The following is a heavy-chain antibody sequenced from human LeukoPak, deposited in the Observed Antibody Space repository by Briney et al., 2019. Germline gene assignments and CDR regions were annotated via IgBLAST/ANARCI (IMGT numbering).Heavy chain of an antibody. D-gene: IGHD3-3*01. V-gene: IGHV3-30*02. Sequence: GGSLRLSCAVSGFTFSSYEMNWVRQAPGKGLEWVAFIRYDGSNKYYADSVKGRFTISRDNSKNTLYLQMNSLRAEDTAVYYCAKDGVGPYYYYYYYMDVWGKGTTVTISS. CDR3: AKDGVGPYYYYYYYMDV. J-gene: IGHJ6*03. CDR1: GFTFSSYE. CDR2: IRYDGSNK.